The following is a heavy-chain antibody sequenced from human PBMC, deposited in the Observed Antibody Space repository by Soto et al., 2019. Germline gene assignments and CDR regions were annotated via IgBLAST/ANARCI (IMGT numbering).Heavy chain of an antibody. CDR2: IYPGDSDT. D-gene: IGHD6-19*01. V-gene: IGHV5-51*01. Sequence: GESLNISCKGCGYRFTLYWIGWVRQMHGKGLEWMGIIYPGDSDTRYSPSFQGQVTISADKSISTAYLQWSSLKASDTAMYYCARQEAGIAVAGTGYGMDVWGQGTTVTVSS. CDR3: ARQEAGIAVAGTGYGMDV. CDR1: GYRFTLYW. J-gene: IGHJ6*02.